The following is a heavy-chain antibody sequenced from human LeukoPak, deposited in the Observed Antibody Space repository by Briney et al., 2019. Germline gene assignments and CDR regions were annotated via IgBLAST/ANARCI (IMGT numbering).Heavy chain of an antibody. V-gene: IGHV4-39*07. J-gene: IGHJ4*02. Sequence: PSETLSLTCTVSGGSISSSSYYWGWIRQPPGKGLEWIGSIYYSRSTYYNPSLKSRVTISVDTSKNQFSLKLSSVTAADTAVYYCARTRGGLGYDSSGRSDYWGQGTLVTVSS. D-gene: IGHD3-22*01. CDR2: IYYSRST. CDR1: GGSISSSSYY. CDR3: ARTRGGLGYDSSGRSDY.